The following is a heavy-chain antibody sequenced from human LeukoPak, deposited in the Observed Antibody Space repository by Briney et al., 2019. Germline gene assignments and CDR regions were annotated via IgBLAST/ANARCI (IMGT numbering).Heavy chain of an antibody. Sequence: GGSLRLSCAASGFTFSDYHMSWIRQAPGKGLEWISYISTSGRSIYQADSVKGRFTISRDNAKNSLYLQMNSLRAEDTAVYYCARVYSSGNDYWGQGTLVTVSS. D-gene: IGHD6-19*01. CDR1: GFTFSDYH. J-gene: IGHJ4*02. CDR2: ISTSGRSI. CDR3: ARVYSSGNDY. V-gene: IGHV3-11*04.